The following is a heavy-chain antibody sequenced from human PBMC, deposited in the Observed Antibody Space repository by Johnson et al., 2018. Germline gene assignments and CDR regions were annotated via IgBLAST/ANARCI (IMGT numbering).Heavy chain of an antibody. CDR3: AKDRLHDGIAGRTDAFDI. Sequence: VQLVQSGGGLVQPGRSLRLSCAASGFTFDDYAMHWVRQAPGKGLEWVSGNSWNSGSIGYADSVKGRFTISRDNAKNSLYMQMNSRRAEDTALYYCAKDRLHDGIAGRTDAFDIWGQGTMVTVSS. CDR1: GFTFDDYA. CDR2: NSWNSGSI. D-gene: IGHD1-26*01. J-gene: IGHJ3*02. V-gene: IGHV3-9*01.